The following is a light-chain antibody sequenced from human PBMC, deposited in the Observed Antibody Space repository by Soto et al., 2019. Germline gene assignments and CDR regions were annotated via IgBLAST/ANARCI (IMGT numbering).Light chain of an antibody. V-gene: IGKV3-15*01. CDR2: GAS. CDR3: QQYDNWPRT. J-gene: IGKJ1*01. CDR1: QSVLSN. Sequence: EIVMTQSPATLSVSPGERATLSCRASQSVLSNLAWYQQKPGQSPRLLIHGASSRAAGIPARFSGSGSGTDFTLTISSLQSEDFAVYYCQQYDNWPRTFGQGTKVEVK.